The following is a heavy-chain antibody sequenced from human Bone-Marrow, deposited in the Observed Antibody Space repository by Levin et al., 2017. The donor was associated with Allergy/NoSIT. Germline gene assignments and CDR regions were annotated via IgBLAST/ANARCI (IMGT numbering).Heavy chain of an antibody. CDR3: ARGAGVVGAADQDY. CDR1: GGSFTPYY. CDR2: IKHTGSA. Sequence: GSLRLSCAAHGGSFTPYYWTWVRQPPGKGLEWIGEIKHTGSATYNPSLKSRVSMSIDPSKNEFSLNLTSVTAADTSLYYCARGAGVVGAADQDYWGQGTVVTVSS. V-gene: IGHV4-34*01. J-gene: IGHJ4*02. D-gene: IGHD1-26*01.